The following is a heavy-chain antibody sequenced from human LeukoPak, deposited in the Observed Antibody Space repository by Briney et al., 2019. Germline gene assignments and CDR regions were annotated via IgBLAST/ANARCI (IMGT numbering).Heavy chain of an antibody. CDR1: GYTFTSYY. V-gene: IGHV1-46*01. CDR3: TRVRDSSWGSTSFDY. CDR2: INPSAGTT. Sequence: ASVKVPCKASGYTFTSYYIHWVRQAPGQGLEWMGIINPSAGTTNYAQKFQDRVTMTGDTSTSTVYMELSSLTSDDTAVYYCTRVRDSSWGSTSFDYWGQGTLVTVSS. J-gene: IGHJ4*02. D-gene: IGHD6-13*01.